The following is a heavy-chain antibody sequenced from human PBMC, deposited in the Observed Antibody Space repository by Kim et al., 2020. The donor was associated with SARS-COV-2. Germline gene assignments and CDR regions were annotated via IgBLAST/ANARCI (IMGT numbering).Heavy chain of an antibody. Sequence: SETLSLTCAVYGGSFSGYYWSWIRQPPGKGLEWIGEINHSGSTNYNPSLKSRVTISVDTSKNQFSLKLSSVTAADTAVYYCARGLKYSGSYWGAYYYYGMDVWGQGTTVTVSS. CDR2: INHSGST. CDR1: GGSFSGYY. CDR3: ARGLKYSGSYWGAYYYYGMDV. V-gene: IGHV4-34*01. J-gene: IGHJ6*02. D-gene: IGHD1-26*01.